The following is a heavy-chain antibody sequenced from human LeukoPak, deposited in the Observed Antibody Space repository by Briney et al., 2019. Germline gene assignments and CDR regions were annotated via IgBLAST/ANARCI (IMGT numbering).Heavy chain of an antibody. CDR2: ISYDGSNK. CDR1: GFTFSSYG. Sequence: GGSLRLSCAASGFTFSSYGMHWVRQAPGKGLEWVAVISYDGSNKYYADSVKGRFTISGDNSKNTLYLQMNSLRAEDTAVYYCAKDVLRFLEWLLSLGMDVWGQGTTVTVSS. CDR3: AKDVLRFLEWLLSLGMDV. J-gene: IGHJ6*02. V-gene: IGHV3-30*18. D-gene: IGHD3-3*01.